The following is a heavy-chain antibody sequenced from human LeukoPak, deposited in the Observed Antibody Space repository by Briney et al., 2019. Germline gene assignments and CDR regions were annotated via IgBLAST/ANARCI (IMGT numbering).Heavy chain of an antibody. J-gene: IGHJ6*04. CDR1: GGSISSGSYY. Sequence: SQTLSLTCTVSGGSISSGSYYWSWIRQPAGKGLEWIGRIYTSGSTNYNPSLKSRVTISVDTSKNQFSLNMTSVTAADTAVYYCAKAPRLLDVWGKGTTVTVSS. CDR3: AKAPRLLDV. CDR2: IYTSGST. V-gene: IGHV4-61*02. D-gene: IGHD2/OR15-2a*01.